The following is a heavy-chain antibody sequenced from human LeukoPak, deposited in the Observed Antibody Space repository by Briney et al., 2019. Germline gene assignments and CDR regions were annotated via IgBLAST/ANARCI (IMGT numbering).Heavy chain of an antibody. J-gene: IGHJ4*02. D-gene: IGHD1-26*01. CDR3: AGGDGSTWPR. Sequence: PSETLSLTCSVSGGSVSSSSYYWVWIRQPPGKGLEWIGNIYYSGSTYYNPSLKSRVTISVDTSKNQFSLKLSSVTAADTAVYYCAGGDGSTWPRWGQGTLVTVSS. CDR2: IYYSGST. V-gene: IGHV4-39*07. CDR1: GGSVSSSSYY.